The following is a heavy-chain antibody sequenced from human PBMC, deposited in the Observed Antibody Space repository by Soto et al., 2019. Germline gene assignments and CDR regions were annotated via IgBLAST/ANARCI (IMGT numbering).Heavy chain of an antibody. CDR3: ARVCPERSYWYLASCYYYGMDV. V-gene: IGHV4-31*03. CDR1: GGSISSDGYY. J-gene: IGHJ6*02. CDR2: IYDSGST. Sequence: SETLSLTCTVSGGSISSDGYYWSWIRQHPGKVLEWIAYIYDSGSTYYNPSLKSRVTISVDTSKNQFSLKLSSVTAADTAVYYCARVCPERSYWYLASCYYYGMDVWGQGTTVTVSS. D-gene: IGHD1-26*01.